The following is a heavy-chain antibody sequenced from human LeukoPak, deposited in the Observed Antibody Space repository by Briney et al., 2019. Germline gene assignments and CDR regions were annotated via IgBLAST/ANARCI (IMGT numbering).Heavy chain of an antibody. V-gene: IGHV3-74*01. Sequence: HPGGSLRLSCAASGFTFSSYWMHWVRQAPGKGLVWVSRINSDGSSTSYADSVKGRFTISRDNAKNTLYLQMNSPRAEDTAVYYCARAGGSYRADYWGQGTLVTVSS. CDR1: GFTFSSYW. CDR2: INSDGSST. D-gene: IGHD1-26*01. J-gene: IGHJ4*02. CDR3: ARAGGSYRADY.